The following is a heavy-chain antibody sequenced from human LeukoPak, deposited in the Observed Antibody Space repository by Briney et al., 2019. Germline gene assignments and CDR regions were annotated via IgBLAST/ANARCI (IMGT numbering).Heavy chain of an antibody. Sequence: GGSLRLSCGASGFIFSSYGMHWVRQAPGKGLEWVAFIRYDGSNKHYADSVKGRFTISRDNSKNTLYLQMNSLRAEDTAVYYCAKGYNYGSDYWGQGTLVTVSS. CDR1: GFIFSSYG. V-gene: IGHV3-30*02. CDR2: IRYDGSNK. J-gene: IGHJ4*02. CDR3: AKGYNYGSDY. D-gene: IGHD3-10*01.